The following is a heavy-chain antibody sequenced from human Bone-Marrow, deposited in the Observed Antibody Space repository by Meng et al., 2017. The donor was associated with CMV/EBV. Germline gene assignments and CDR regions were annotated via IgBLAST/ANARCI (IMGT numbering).Heavy chain of an antibody. CDR2: ISGSGGST. CDR3: AKGGYCSSTSCPFDY. J-gene: IGHJ4*02. Sequence: GGSLRLSCAASGFTFSSYAMSWVRQAPGKGLEWVSAISGSGGSTYYADSVKGRFTISRDNSKNTLYLQMNSLRAEDTAVYYCAKGGYCSSTSCPFDYWGQGTLVAVSS. V-gene: IGHV3-23*01. D-gene: IGHD2-2*01. CDR1: GFTFSSYA.